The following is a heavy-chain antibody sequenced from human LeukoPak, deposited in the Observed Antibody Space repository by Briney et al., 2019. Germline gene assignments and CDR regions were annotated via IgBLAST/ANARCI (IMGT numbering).Heavy chain of an antibody. CDR2: VYYSGST. J-gene: IGHJ3*02. CDR1: GGSISSGGYY. D-gene: IGHD2-2*01. CDR3: ARAVGYCSSTSCYAPQHDAFDI. V-gene: IGHV4-31*03. Sequence: SQTLSLTCTVSGGSISSGGYYWSWLRQHPGNGLEWIGYVYYSGSTYYNPSLKSRVTISVDTSKNQFSLRLSSVTAADTAVYYCARAVGYCSSTSCYAPQHDAFDIWGQGTMVTVSS.